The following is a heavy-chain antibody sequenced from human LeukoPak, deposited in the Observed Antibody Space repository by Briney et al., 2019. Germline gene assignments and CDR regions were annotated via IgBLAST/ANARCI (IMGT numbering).Heavy chain of an antibody. Sequence: GASVKVSCKASGYTFTSYGISWVRRAPGQGLEWMGWISAYNGNTNYAQKLQGRVTMTTDTSTSTAYMELRSLRSDDTAVYYCARDLRSQLLYGHWYWFDPWGQGTLVTVSS. CDR3: ARDLRSQLLYGHWYWFDP. V-gene: IGHV1-18*01. CDR1: GYTFTSYG. D-gene: IGHD2-2*02. J-gene: IGHJ5*02. CDR2: ISAYNGNT.